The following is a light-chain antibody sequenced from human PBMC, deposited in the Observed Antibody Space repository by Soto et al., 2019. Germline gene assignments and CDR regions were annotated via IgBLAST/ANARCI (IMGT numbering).Light chain of an antibody. Sequence: EIVLTQSPATLSLSPGERATLSCRASQSVSSSHLAWYQQKAGQAPRLLIYGASTRATGIPDRFSGSGSGTDFTLTISRLEPEDFAVYYCQQYRRSPLTFGQGTKVEIK. CDR2: GAS. CDR1: QSVSSSH. CDR3: QQYRRSPLT. J-gene: IGKJ1*01. V-gene: IGKV3-20*01.